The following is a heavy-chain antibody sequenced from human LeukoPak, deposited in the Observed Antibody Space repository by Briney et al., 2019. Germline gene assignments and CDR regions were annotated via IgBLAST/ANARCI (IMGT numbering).Heavy chain of an antibody. Sequence: ASVTVSCKASGYTFTGYYMHWVRQAPGQGLEWMGWINPNSGGTNYAQKFQGRVTMTRDTSISTAYMELSRLRSDDTAVYYCARAPSDYDFWSGYYSYFDYWGQGTLVTVSS. CDR3: ARAPSDYDFWSGYYSYFDY. J-gene: IGHJ4*02. CDR2: INPNSGGT. CDR1: GYTFTGYY. D-gene: IGHD3-3*01. V-gene: IGHV1-2*02.